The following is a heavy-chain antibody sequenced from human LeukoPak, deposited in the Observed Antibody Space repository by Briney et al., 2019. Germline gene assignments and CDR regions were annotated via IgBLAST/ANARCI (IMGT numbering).Heavy chain of an antibody. D-gene: IGHD5-24*01. CDR3: ARGRDGYNLGFDY. J-gene: IGHJ4*02. CDR2: IYYSGST. Sequence: SETLSLTCTVSGGSISGYFWSWIRQPPEKGLEWLAYIYYSGSTDYSPSLKSRVTISVDTSKNQFSLKLSSVTAADTAVYYCARGRDGYNLGFDYWGQGTLVTVSS. V-gene: IGHV4-59*01. CDR1: GGSISGYF.